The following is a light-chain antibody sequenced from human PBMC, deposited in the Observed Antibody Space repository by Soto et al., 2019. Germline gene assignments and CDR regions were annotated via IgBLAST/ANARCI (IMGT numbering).Light chain of an antibody. CDR1: SGDIGSYNR. V-gene: IGLV2-14*01. CDR3: SSYTNINTRACV. J-gene: IGLJ1*01. Sequence: QSALTQPASVSGSPGQSITISCTGTSGDIGSYNRVSWYQQHPGKAPKLIIYEVTDRPSGVSNRFSGSKSGNTASLTISGHQAEDEAEYYCSSYTNINTRACVFGTGTKVTVL. CDR2: EVT.